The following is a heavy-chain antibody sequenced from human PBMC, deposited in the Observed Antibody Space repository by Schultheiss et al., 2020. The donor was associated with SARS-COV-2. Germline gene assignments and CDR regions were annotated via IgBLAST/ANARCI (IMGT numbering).Heavy chain of an antibody. J-gene: IGHJ3*02. CDR2: IWYDGSNK. D-gene: IGHD1-1*01. Sequence: GGSLRLSCAASGFTFSSYGMHWVRQAPGKGLEWVAVIWYDGSNKYYADSVKGRFTISRDNSKNTLYLQMNSLRAEDTAVYYCTTAGTTGTHDAFDIWGQGTMVTVSS. CDR3: TTAGTTGTHDAFDI. CDR1: GFTFSSYG. V-gene: IGHV3-33*08.